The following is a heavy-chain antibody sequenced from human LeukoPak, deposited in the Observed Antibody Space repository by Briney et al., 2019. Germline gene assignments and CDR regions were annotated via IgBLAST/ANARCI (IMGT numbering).Heavy chain of an antibody. CDR1: GGSFSGYY. CDR3: ARGGVAAAGVYYYYYYYMDV. Sequence: SETLSLTCAVYGGSFSGYYWSWIRQPPGKGLEWLGYIYYSGSTNYNPSLKSRVTISVDTSKNQFSLKLSSVTAADTAVYYCARGGVAAAGVYYYYYYYMDVWGKGTTVTVSS. CDR2: IYYSGST. D-gene: IGHD6-13*01. V-gene: IGHV4-59*01. J-gene: IGHJ6*03.